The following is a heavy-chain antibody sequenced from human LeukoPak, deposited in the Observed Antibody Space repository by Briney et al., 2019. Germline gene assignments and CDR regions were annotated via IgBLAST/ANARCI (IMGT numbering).Heavy chain of an antibody. J-gene: IGHJ4*02. CDR3: ALAGYYDSSGYYGVDY. Sequence: SETLSLTCAVYGGSFSGYYWSWVRQPPGKGLEWIGEINHSGSTNYNPSLKSRVTISVDTSKNQFSLKLSSVTAADTAVYYCALAGYYDSSGYYGVDYWGQGTLVTVSS. D-gene: IGHD3-22*01. V-gene: IGHV4-34*01. CDR1: GGSFSGYY. CDR2: INHSGST.